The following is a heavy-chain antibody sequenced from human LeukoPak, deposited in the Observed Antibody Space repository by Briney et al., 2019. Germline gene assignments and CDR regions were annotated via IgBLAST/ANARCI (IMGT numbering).Heavy chain of an antibody. Sequence: GGSLRLSCEASGFTFSSYGMHWVRRAPGKGLEWMTVISHDGSNEYYVDSVKGRFTISRDNSKSTLYLQMNSLRVEDTAVYYCAKDRSLGRLVHDAFDVWGQGTKVVVSS. V-gene: IGHV3-30*18. D-gene: IGHD3-16*01. J-gene: IGHJ3*01. CDR2: ISHDGSNE. CDR3: AKDRSLGRLVHDAFDV. CDR1: GFTFSSYG.